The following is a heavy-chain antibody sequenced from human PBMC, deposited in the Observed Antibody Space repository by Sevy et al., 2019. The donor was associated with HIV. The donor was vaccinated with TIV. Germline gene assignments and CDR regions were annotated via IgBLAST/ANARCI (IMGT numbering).Heavy chain of an antibody. Sequence: ASVKVSCKASGYTFTSYGISWLRQAPGQGLEWMGWISAYNGNTNYAQKLQGRVTMTTDTSTSTAYMELRSLRSDDTAVYYCARDEAVAANSDYYYYYGMDVWGQGTTLTVSS. CDR2: ISAYNGNT. J-gene: IGHJ6*02. CDR1: GYTFTSYG. D-gene: IGHD2-15*01. CDR3: ARDEAVAANSDYYYYYGMDV. V-gene: IGHV1-18*01.